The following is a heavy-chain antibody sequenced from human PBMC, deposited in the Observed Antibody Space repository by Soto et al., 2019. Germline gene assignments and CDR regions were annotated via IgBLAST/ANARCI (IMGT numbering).Heavy chain of an antibody. CDR1: GFTSTDYA. D-gene: IGHD3-16*01. J-gene: IGHJ4*02. CDR3: TKDMMPGGAVV. Sequence: EVQLVESGGGLVQPGRSLRLSCAASGFTSTDYAMHWVRQVPGKGLEWVSGIYWKSGGTGYADSVKGRFTTSRDSARNSVYLQMNSLRPEDTALYYCTKDMMPGGAVVWGQGTLVTVSS. V-gene: IGHV3-9*02. CDR2: IYWKSGGT.